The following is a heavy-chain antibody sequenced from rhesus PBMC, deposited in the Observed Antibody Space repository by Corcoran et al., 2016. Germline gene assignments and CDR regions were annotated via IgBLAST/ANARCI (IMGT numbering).Heavy chain of an antibody. V-gene: IGHV1-138*01. CDR1: GSTFTAYY. CDR2: NNPKTGGT. J-gene: IGHJ4*01. CDR3: AISRGAAAGTFDY. D-gene: IGHD6-31*01. Sequence: QVQLVPSGAEVNKPGASVTVSCPASGSTFTAYYMPWVRPAPGPGLEWMGRNNPKTGGTDYAQKFQDRVTTNRDTSTTTAYMELSSLRSEDTAVYYCAISRGAAAGTFDYWGQGVLVTVSS.